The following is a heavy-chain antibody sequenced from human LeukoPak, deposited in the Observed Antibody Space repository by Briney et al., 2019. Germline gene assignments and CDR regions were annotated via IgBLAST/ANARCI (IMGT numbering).Heavy chain of an antibody. CDR3: ARELWFANAPGSWLDP. Sequence: SETLSLTCVVSGDSISSGGYSWSWIRQPPGKGLEWIGYILHTGSTFYNPSLKSRVTISVDNSKNQFSLRLSSVTAADTAVYYCARELWFANAPGSWLDPWGQGTLVTVST. J-gene: IGHJ5*02. CDR1: GDSISSGGYS. D-gene: IGHD3-10*01. V-gene: IGHV4-30-2*01. CDR2: ILHTGST.